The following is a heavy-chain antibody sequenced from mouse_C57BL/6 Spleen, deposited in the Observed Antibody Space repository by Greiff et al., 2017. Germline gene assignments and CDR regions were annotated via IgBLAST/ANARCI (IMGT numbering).Heavy chain of an antibody. Sequence: VQLKESGGGLVQPGGSLSLSCAASGFTFTDYYMSWVRQPPGKALEWLGFIRNKANGYTTEYSASVKGRFTISRDNSQSILYLQMNALRAEDSATYYCARGDSIYYYAMDYWGQGTSVTVSS. V-gene: IGHV7-3*01. CDR1: GFTFTDYY. J-gene: IGHJ4*01. CDR2: IRNKANGYTT. CDR3: ARGDSIYYYAMDY.